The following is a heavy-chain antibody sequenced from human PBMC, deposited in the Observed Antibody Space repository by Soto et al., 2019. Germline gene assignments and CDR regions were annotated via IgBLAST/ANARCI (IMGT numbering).Heavy chain of an antibody. J-gene: IGHJ6*02. D-gene: IGHD3-10*01. CDR3: ARDDSIAMVRGVKRLENDMDG. V-gene: IGHV1-18*01. CDR2: ISAYNGNT. Sequence: QVQLVQSGAEVKKPGASVKVSCKASGYTFTSYGISWVRQAPGQGLEWMGWISAYNGNTNYAQKLQGRVTMTTDTSTSTAYMELRSLRPDDTAVYYCARDDSIAMVRGVKRLENDMDGWGHGTTVTDSS. CDR1: GYTFTSYG.